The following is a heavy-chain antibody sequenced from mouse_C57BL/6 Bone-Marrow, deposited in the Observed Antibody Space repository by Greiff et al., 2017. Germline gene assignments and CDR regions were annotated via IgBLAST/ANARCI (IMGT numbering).Heavy chain of an antibody. CDR2: IWSDGST. D-gene: IGHD2-3*01. J-gene: IGHJ4*01. CDR3: ARGYYLNYYAMDY. Sequence: QVQLKESGPGLVAPSQSLSITCTVSGFSLTSYGVHWVRQPPGKGLEWLVVIWSDGSTTYNSALKSRLSISKDNSKSQVFLKMNSLQTDDTAMYYCARGYYLNYYAMDYWGQGTSVTVSS. V-gene: IGHV2-6*03. CDR1: GFSLTSYG.